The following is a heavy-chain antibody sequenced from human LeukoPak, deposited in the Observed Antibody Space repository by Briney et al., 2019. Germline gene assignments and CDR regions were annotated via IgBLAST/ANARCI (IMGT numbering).Heavy chain of an antibody. J-gene: IGHJ4*02. Sequence: PGGSLRLSCAASGFTFSSYAMSWVRQAPGKGLEWVSAISGSGGSTYYADSVKGRFTISRDNSKNTLYLQMNSLRAEDTAVYYCAKVHCSGGSCKTASWHLDYWGQGTLVTVSS. V-gene: IGHV3-23*01. CDR1: GFTFSSYA. CDR3: AKVHCSGGSCKTASWHLDY. D-gene: IGHD2-15*01. CDR2: ISGSGGST.